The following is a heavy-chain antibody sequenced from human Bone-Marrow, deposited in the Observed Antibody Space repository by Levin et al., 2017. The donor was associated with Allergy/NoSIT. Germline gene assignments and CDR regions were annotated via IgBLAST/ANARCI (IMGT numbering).Heavy chain of an antibody. V-gene: IGHV3-30-3*01. CDR2: ISYDGSNK. CDR3: ASQTGTGYGDY. D-gene: IGHD1/OR15-1a*01. J-gene: IGHJ4*02. CDR1: GFTFSSYA. Sequence: SCAASGFTFSSYAMHWVRQAPGKGLEWVAVISYDGSNKYYADSVKGRFTISRDNSKNTLYLQMNSLRAEDTAVYYCASQTGTGYGDYWGQGTLVTVSS.